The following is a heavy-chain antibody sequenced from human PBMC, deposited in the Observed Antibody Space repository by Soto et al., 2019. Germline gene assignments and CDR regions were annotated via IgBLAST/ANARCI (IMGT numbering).Heavy chain of an antibody. Sequence: SETLSLTCSVSGGSMSEYFWSCIRQSPGKGLEWVVYIYYLGSTDYNPSLKSRVTISVDTSKRQFSLRLTSVTAADTAVYYCARDGYDGSGSPYPAYWGPGTQVTVSS. CDR1: GGSMSEYF. CDR3: ARDGYDGSGSPYPAY. CDR2: IYYLGST. V-gene: IGHV4-59*01. D-gene: IGHD3-10*01. J-gene: IGHJ4*02.